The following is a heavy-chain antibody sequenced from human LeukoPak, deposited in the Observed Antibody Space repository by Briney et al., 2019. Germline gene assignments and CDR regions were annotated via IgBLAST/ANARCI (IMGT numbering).Heavy chain of an antibody. V-gene: IGHV4-38-2*02. Sequence: SETLSLTCTVSGYSISSGYYWGWIRQPPGKGLEWISSIYHSGRTFYNPSLKSRVTISVDTSKNQFSLKLSSVTAADTAVYYCARGYSSSWRNWGQGTLVTVSS. D-gene: IGHD6-13*01. CDR2: IYHSGRT. CDR3: ARGYSSSWRN. J-gene: IGHJ4*02. CDR1: GYSISSGYY.